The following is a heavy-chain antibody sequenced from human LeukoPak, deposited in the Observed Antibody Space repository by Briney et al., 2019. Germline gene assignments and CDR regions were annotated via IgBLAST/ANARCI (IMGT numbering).Heavy chain of an antibody. V-gene: IGHV3-33*06. CDR2: IWYDGSNK. CDR1: GFTFSSYG. J-gene: IGHJ4*02. Sequence: GGSLRLSCAASGFTFSSYGMHWVRQAPGKGLEWVAVIWYDGSNKYYADPVKGRFTISRDNSKNTLYLQMNSLRAEDTAVYYCAKDRSAYYYDSSGPKDYWGQGILVTVSS. CDR3: AKDRSAYYYDSSGPKDY. D-gene: IGHD3-22*01.